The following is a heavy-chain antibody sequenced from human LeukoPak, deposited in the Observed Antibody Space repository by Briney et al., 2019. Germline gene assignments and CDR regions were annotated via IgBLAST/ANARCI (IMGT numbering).Heavy chain of an antibody. J-gene: IGHJ3*02. Sequence: SETLSLTCTVSGGSISSYYWSWIRQPPGKGLEWIGYIYYSGSTNYNPSLKSRVTTSVDTSKNQFSLKLSSVTAADTAVYYCARGFETYYYDSSGHVAFDIWGQGTMVTVSS. D-gene: IGHD3-22*01. V-gene: IGHV4-59*01. CDR2: IYYSGST. CDR3: ARGFETYYYDSSGHVAFDI. CDR1: GGSISSYY.